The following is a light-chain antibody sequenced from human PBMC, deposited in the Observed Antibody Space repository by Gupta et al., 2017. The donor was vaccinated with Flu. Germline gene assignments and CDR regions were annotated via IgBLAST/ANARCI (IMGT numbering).Light chain of an antibody. Sequence: VLPQPPSVSVAPGQTASITCEGNHIGGNHVHWYHQKAGQAPGLFICDDTDRRSRYPQRVSGSNSGNTATLTISGVEAGEEAAYYCQVLETRSDNNVLFGGGTKLTVL. J-gene: IGLJ2*01. CDR1: HIGGNH. V-gene: IGLV3-21*02. CDR3: QVLETRSDNNVL. CDR2: DDT.